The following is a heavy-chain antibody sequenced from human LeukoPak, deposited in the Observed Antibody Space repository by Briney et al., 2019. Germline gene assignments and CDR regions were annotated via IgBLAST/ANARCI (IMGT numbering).Heavy chain of an antibody. Sequence: PSETLSLTCTVSGYSISSGYFWGWIRQPPGKGLEWIGSISHTGTTYYNPSLKSRITISQDTSKNQFSLNRISVTAADTAYYMDVWGKRTTVTGSS. CDR3: V. V-gene: IGHV4-38-2*02. CDR1: GYSISSGYF. J-gene: IGHJ6*03. CDR2: ISHTGTT.